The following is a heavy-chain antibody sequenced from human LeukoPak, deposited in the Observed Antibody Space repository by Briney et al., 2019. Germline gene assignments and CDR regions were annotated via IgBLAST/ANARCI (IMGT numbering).Heavy chain of an antibody. CDR1: GFTFSDAW. J-gene: IGHJ3*02. D-gene: IGHD2-8*01. V-gene: IGHV3-74*01. CDR3: ARDRLTNDAFDI. Sequence: PGGSLRLSCVASGFTFSDAWVNWVRQAPGKGLVWVSRINSDGSGTSDADFVKGRFTISRDNSKNTLYLQMNSLRAEDTAMYYCARDRLTNDAFDIWGQGTMVTVSS. CDR2: INSDGSGT.